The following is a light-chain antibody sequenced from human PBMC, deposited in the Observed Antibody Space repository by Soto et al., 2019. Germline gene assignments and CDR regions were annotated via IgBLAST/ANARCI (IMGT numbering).Light chain of an antibody. Sequence: DIQMTQSPSSLSASVGDRVTITCRASQSIASRLNWYQQKPGSAPKLLIYVASTLESGVPSRFSGSGSGTDFTLTVSSLQVEDFATYYCQQTDTIPRTFGQGTKVDVK. CDR1: QSIASR. V-gene: IGKV1-39*01. J-gene: IGKJ1*01. CDR2: VAS. CDR3: QQTDTIPRT.